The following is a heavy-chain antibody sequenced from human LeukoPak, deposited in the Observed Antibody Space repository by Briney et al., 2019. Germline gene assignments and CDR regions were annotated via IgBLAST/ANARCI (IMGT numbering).Heavy chain of an antibody. J-gene: IGHJ6*02. CDR2: ISSSGSTI. D-gene: IGHD3-3*01. Sequence: GGSLRLSCAASGFTFGDYYMSWIRQAPGKGLEWVSYISSSGSTIYYADSVKGRFTISRDNAKNSLYLQMNRLRAEDTAVYYCARVYYDFWSGYGMDVWGQGTTVTVSS. CDR1: GFTFGDYY. CDR3: ARVYYDFWSGYGMDV. V-gene: IGHV3-11*01.